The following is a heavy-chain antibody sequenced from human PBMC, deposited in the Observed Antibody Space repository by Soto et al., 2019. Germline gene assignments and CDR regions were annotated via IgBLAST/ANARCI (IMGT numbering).Heavy chain of an antibody. V-gene: IGHV1-8*01. D-gene: IGHD2-15*01. CDR3: ARGPRACSGGSWHYYFDY. J-gene: IGHJ4*02. Sequence: GASVKVSCKASGYTFTSYDINWVRQATGQGLEWMGWMNPNSGNTGYAQKFQGGVTMTRNTSISTAYMELSSLRSEDTAVYYCARGPRACSGGSWHYYFDYWGQGTLVTVSS. CDR1: GYTFTSYD. CDR2: MNPNSGNT.